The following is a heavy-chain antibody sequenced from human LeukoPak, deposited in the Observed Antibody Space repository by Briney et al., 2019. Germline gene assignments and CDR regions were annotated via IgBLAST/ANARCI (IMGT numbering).Heavy chain of an antibody. V-gene: IGHV3-7*03. J-gene: IGHJ4*02. CDR3: ASPSPYYDSSGYYYGFLYY. CDR2: INHNGNVN. Sequence: PGGSLRLSCAASGFTFSSYWMNWARQAPGKGLEWVASINHNGNVNYYVDSVKGRFTISRDNAKNSLYLQMSNLRAEDTAVYYCASPSPYYDSSGYYYGFLYYWGQGTLVTVSS. CDR1: GFTFSSYW. D-gene: IGHD3-22*01.